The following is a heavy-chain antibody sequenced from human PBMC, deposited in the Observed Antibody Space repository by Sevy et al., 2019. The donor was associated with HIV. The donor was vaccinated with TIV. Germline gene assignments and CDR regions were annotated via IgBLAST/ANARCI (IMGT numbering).Heavy chain of an antibody. CDR1: GFTFSSYA. CDR3: AKWGLGLADRTAARDAFDI. D-gene: IGHD6-6*01. J-gene: IGHJ3*02. Sequence: GGSLRLSCAASGFTFSSYAMSRVRQAPGKGLEWVSAISGSGGSTYYADSVKGRFTISRDNSKNTLYLQMNSLRAEDTAVYYCAKWGLGLADRTAARDAFDIWGQGTMVTVSS. CDR2: ISGSGGST. V-gene: IGHV3-23*01.